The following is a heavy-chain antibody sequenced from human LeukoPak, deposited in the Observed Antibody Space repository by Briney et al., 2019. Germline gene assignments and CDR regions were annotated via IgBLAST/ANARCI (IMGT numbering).Heavy chain of an antibody. V-gene: IGHV1-2*02. D-gene: IGHD4-17*01. Sequence: ASVKVSCKASGYTFTGYYMHWVRQAPGQGLEWMGWINPNSGGTNYAQKFQGRVTMTRDTSISTAYMELSRLRSDDTAVYYCARDWEDGDCWDAFDIWGQGTMVTVSS. CDR2: INPNSGGT. CDR1: GYTFTGYY. CDR3: ARDWEDGDCWDAFDI. J-gene: IGHJ3*02.